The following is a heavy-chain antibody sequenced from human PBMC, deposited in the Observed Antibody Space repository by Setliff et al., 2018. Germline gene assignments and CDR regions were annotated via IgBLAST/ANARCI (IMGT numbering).Heavy chain of an antibody. CDR3: ARAYGDETIDI. V-gene: IGHV4-61*01. J-gene: IGHJ3*02. D-gene: IGHD2-21*02. CDR1: VDSLISGHYY. Sequence: PSETLSLTCIVSVDSLISGHYYWSWVRQPPGKGLEWIGRIYYTGTTYYNPSLKSRITMSVDTSKKQFSLSLSSVTAADTAIYYCARAYGDETIDIWGQGKLVTVSS. CDR2: IYYTGTT.